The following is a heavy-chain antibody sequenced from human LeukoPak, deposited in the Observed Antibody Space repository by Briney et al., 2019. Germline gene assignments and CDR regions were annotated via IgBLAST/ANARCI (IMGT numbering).Heavy chain of an antibody. J-gene: IGHJ3*02. CDR2: INSDGSST. CDR1: GFTFSNAW. CDR3: TRFHRRSWERTTFDI. Sequence: PGGSLRLSCAASGFTFSNAWMNWVRQAPGKGLVWVSLINSDGSSTSYADSVKGRFTISRDNKNTLSLQMNSLRAEDTAVYYCTRFHRRSWERTTFDIWGQGTMVTVSS. V-gene: IGHV3-74*01. D-gene: IGHD1-1*01.